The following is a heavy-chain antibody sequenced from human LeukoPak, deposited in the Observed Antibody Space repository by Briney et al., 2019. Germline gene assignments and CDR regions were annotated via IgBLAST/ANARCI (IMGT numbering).Heavy chain of an antibody. Sequence: GRSLRLSCAASGFTFSSYGMHWVRQAPGKGLEWVAVISYDGSNKYYADSVKCRFTISRDNSKNTLYLQMNSLRAEDTAVYYCAKDRAVACGGSCGFDYWGQGTLVTVSS. CDR1: GFTFSSYG. CDR3: AKDRAVACGGSCGFDY. V-gene: IGHV3-30*18. D-gene: IGHD2-15*01. J-gene: IGHJ4*02. CDR2: ISYDGSNK.